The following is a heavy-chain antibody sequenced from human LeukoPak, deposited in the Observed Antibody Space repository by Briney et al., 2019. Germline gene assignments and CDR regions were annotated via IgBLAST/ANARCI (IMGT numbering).Heavy chain of an antibody. CDR2: ICPDDSDT. D-gene: IGHD1-26*01. CDR3: ARSSGRNGDSWFDP. V-gene: IGHV5-51*01. J-gene: IGHJ5*02. CDR1: GYSFTTYW. Sequence: GESLKISCRGSGYSFTTYWIDWVRQMPGKGLEWMGIICPDDSDTRYSPSFQGQVTISADKSISAAYLQWSSLKASDTAMYYCARSSGRNGDSWFDPWGQGTLVTVSS.